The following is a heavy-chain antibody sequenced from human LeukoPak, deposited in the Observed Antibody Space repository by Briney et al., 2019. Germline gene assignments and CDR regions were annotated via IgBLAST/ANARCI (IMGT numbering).Heavy chain of an antibody. V-gene: IGHV1-2*02. J-gene: IGHJ4*02. CDR2: INPNSGGT. Sequence: ASVNVSCKASGYTFTGYYMHWVRQAPGQGLEWMGWINPNSGGTHYAQKFQGRVTMTRDTSITTVYMELSRLRSDDTAVYYCSREDYWGQGTLVTVSS. CDR1: GYTFTGYY. CDR3: SREDY.